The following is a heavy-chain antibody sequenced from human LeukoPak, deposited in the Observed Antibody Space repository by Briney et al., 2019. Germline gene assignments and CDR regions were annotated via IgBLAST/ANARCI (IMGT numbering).Heavy chain of an antibody. Sequence: SDPLSLPCTLSGGSVSSYFWNWMRQPPGRALEGIGYIHQCGTTNYNPTLKSRVTISLDTSKNQFSLNLSSVTAAETAVYYCTRGGGCTSTSCDFDYCGQGALVTVSS. CDR3: TRGGGCTSTSCDFDY. D-gene: IGHD2-2*01. J-gene: IGHJ4*02. CDR2: IHQCGTT. CDR1: GGSVSSYF. V-gene: IGHV4-59*02.